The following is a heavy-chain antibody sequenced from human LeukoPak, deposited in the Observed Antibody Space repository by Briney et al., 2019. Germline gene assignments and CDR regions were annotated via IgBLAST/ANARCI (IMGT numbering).Heavy chain of an antibody. V-gene: IGHV4-34*01. D-gene: IGHD3-16*02. J-gene: IGHJ4*02. Sequence: PSETLSLTCAVYGGSFSGYYWSWIRQPPGKGLEWIGEINHSGSTNYNPSLKSRVTISVDKSKNQFSLKLSSVTAADTAVYYCARHDYVWGSYRYTVDYWGQGTLVTVSS. CDR2: INHSGST. CDR3: ARHDYVWGSYRYTVDY. CDR1: GGSFSGYY.